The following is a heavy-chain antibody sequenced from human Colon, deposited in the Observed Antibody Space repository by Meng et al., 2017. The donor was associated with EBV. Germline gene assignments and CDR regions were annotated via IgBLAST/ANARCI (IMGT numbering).Heavy chain of an antibody. CDR2: IYHGGNT. Sequence: QVELQGSCPGLWEPSGTLSLTCACSGASISSNNWWSWVRQPPGKGLEWIGEIYHGGNTNYNPSLKSRVTISVDRSNDQFSLSLSSVTAADTAVYYCARGNAYNAPSFDYWGQGTLVTVSS. J-gene: IGHJ4*02. CDR3: ARGNAYNAPSFDY. V-gene: IGHV4-4*02. D-gene: IGHD5-24*01. CDR1: GASISSNNW.